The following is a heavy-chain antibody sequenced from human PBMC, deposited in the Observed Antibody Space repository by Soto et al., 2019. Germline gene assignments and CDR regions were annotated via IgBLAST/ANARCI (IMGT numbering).Heavy chain of an antibody. CDR3: AKNEQWLPPLFDY. CDR2: LSGSDGST. Sequence: GGSLRLSCAPSGFTFGSYAMSWVRQAPGKGLEWVSTLSGSDGSTYYADSVQGRFTISRDNSENTLYLLMKGLRAEDTALYYCAKNEQWLPPLFDYWGQGTLVTVSS. J-gene: IGHJ4*02. CDR1: GFTFGSYA. D-gene: IGHD6-19*01. V-gene: IGHV3-23*01.